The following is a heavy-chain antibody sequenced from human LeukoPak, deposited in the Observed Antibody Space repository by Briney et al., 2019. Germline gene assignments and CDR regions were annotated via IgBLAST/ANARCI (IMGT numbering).Heavy chain of an antibody. CDR1: GFTVSSNS. CDR3: ARGSLVATL. J-gene: IGHJ4*02. D-gene: IGHD5-12*01. Sequence: GGSLRLSCTVSGFTVSSNSMSWVRQAPGKGLEWVSFIYSDNTHYSDSVKGRFTISRDNAKNSLYLQMNSLRAEDTAVYYCARGSLVATLWGQGTPVTVSS. V-gene: IGHV3-53*01. CDR2: IYSDNT.